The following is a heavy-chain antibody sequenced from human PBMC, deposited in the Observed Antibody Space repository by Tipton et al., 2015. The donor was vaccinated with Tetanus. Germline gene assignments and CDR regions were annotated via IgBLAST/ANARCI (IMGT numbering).Heavy chain of an antibody. V-gene: IGHV3-21*01. D-gene: IGHD3-22*01. CDR2: ISSSSSYI. Sequence: SLRLSCAASGFTFNSYSMNWVRQAPGKGLEWVSSISSSSSYIYYADSVKGRFTISRDNAKNSLYLQMNSLRAEDTAVYYCARDETPYYYDSSGYYSYWGQGTLVTVSS. CDR1: GFTFNSYS. CDR3: ARDETPYYYDSSGYYSY. J-gene: IGHJ4*02.